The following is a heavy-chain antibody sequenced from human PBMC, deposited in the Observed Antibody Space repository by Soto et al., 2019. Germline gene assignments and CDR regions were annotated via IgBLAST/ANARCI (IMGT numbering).Heavy chain of an antibody. V-gene: IGHV3-23*01. CDR2: ISGSGGST. Sequence: EVQLLESGGGLVQPGGSLRLSCAASGFTFSSYAMSWVRQAPGKGLEWVSAISGSGGSTYYADSVKGRFTISRDNSKNTLYLQMNSLRAEDTAVYYCAGAGLDYYGMDVWGQGTTVTVSS. CDR3: AGAGLDYYGMDV. CDR1: GFTFSSYA. J-gene: IGHJ6*02.